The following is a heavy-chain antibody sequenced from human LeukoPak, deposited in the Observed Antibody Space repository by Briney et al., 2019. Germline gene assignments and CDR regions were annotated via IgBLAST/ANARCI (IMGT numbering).Heavy chain of an antibody. V-gene: IGHV1-69*05. J-gene: IGHJ3*02. CDR1: GGTFSSYA. D-gene: IGHD2-2*01. Sequence: SVKVSCKASGGTFSSYAISWVRQAPGQGLEWMGGIIPIFGTANYAQKFQGRVTITTDESTSTAYMELSSLRSEDTAVYYCARAVVPAATTYAFDIWGQGTMVTVSS. CDR2: IIPIFGTA. CDR3: ARAVVPAATTYAFDI.